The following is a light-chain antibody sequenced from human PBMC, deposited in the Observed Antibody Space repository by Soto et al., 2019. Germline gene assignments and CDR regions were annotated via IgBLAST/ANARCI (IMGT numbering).Light chain of an antibody. J-gene: IGKJ2*01. Sequence: DIMMTQSPLSLPVTPGEPASISCRSSQSLLQSNGYKYLDCYMQKPGQSPQVLIYLGSNRASGVPGRFSGSGSGTDFTLKISRVEADDVGIYYCMQPLQSPRTSGQGTKLEIK. CDR1: QSLLQSNGYKY. CDR2: LGS. CDR3: MQPLQSPRT. V-gene: IGKV2-28*01.